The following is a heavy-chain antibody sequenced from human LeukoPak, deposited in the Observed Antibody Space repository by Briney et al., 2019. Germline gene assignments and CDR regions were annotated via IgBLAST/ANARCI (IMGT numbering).Heavy chain of an antibody. V-gene: IGHV3-23*01. D-gene: IGHD3-10*01. J-gene: IGHJ4*02. Sequence: GGSLRLSCAASGFTFSSYVMSWVRQAPGKGLEWVSAISGSGVSTYYADSVKGRFTISRDNSKSTLYLQMNGLRAEDTAVYYCAKATYYYGSGSYSGNRYYFEYWGQGTLVTVSS. CDR2: ISGSGVST. CDR3: AKATYYYGSGSYSGNRYYFEY. CDR1: GFTFSSYV.